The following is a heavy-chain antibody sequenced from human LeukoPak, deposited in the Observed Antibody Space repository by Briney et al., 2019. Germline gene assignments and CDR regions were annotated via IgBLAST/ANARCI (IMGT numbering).Heavy chain of an antibody. Sequence: GGSLRLSCAASGFTFSDYYMSWIRQAPGKGLEWVSYISSSGSYIYYADSVKGRFTISRDNAKNSLYLQMNSLRAEDTAVYYCAREGIVVVITAFDYWGQGTLVTVSS. J-gene: IGHJ4*02. CDR2: ISSSGSYI. D-gene: IGHD3-22*01. CDR1: GFTFSDYY. CDR3: AREGIVVVITAFDY. V-gene: IGHV3-11*04.